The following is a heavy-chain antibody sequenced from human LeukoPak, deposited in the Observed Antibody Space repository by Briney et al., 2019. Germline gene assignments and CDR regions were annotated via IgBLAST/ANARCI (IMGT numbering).Heavy chain of an antibody. CDR1: GFTFSSYW. D-gene: IGHD3-22*01. CDR3: AKGHYDTGGYYYFDY. CDR2: IKQDGSEK. V-gene: IGHV3-7*03. J-gene: IGHJ4*02. Sequence: GGSLRLSCAASGFTFSSYWMSWVRQAPGKGLEWVANIKQDGSEKYHVDSVKGRFTISRDNAKNSLYLQMNSLRAEDTAVYYCAKGHYDTGGYYYFDYWGQGTLVTVSS.